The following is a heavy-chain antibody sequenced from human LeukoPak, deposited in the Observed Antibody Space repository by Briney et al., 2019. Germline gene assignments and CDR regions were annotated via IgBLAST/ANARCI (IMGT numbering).Heavy chain of an antibody. V-gene: IGHV4-59*01. CDR2: IYYSGST. D-gene: IGHD6-13*01. CDR1: GGSISSYY. CDR3: ARVAVAQYFQH. Sequence: SETLSLTCTVSGGSISSYYWSWIRQPPGKGLEWIGYIYYSGSTNYNPSLKSRVTISVDTSKNQFSLKLSSVTAADTAVYYCARVAVAQYFQHWGQGTLVTVSS. J-gene: IGHJ1*01.